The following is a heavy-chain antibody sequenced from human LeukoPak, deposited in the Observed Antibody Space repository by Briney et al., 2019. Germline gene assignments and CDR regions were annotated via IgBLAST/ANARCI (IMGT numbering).Heavy chain of an antibody. D-gene: IGHD5-12*01. CDR3: ARESNGGYGFDY. Sequence: ASVKVSCKASGYTFTGYYMHWVRQAPGQGLEWMGWISAQNGNTNYMQQFLGRVTMTRDTSASTAYMELRSLKSDDTAVYYCARESNGGYGFDYWGQGTPVTVAS. V-gene: IGHV1-18*04. CDR2: ISAQNGNT. J-gene: IGHJ4*02. CDR1: GYTFTGYY.